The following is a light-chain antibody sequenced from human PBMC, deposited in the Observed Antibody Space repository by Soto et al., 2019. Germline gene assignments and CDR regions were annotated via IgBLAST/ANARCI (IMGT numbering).Light chain of an antibody. CDR1: QSVSSN. V-gene: IGKV3-15*01. CDR2: GAS. Sequence: EIVMTQSPATLSVSPGERATLSCRASQSVSSNLAWYQQKPGQAPRLLIYGASTRATGIPARFSGSGSGTEITLTISSLQSEDFAVYYCQQYNNWPLTFGGGTKVEI. J-gene: IGKJ4*01. CDR3: QQYNNWPLT.